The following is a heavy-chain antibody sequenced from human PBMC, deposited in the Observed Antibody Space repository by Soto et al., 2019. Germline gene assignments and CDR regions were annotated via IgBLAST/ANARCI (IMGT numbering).Heavy chain of an antibody. J-gene: IGHJ5*02. D-gene: IGHD2-2*03. CDR1: GYTFNXYG. V-gene: IGHV1-18*01. CDR3: ARDWIVSKRFDP. CDR2: ISAYNGNT. Sequence: ASVKVSCKASGYTFNXYGISWVRQAPGQGLEWMGWISAYNGNTNYAQKLQGRVTMTTDTSTSTAYMELRSLRSDDTAVYYCARDWIVSKRFDPWGQGTLVTVSS.